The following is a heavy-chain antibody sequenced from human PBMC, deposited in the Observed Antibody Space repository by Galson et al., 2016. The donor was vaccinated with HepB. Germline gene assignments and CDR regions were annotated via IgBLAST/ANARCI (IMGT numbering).Heavy chain of an antibody. D-gene: IGHD3-22*01. CDR3: ARGPVVTYYSGPTWFDP. J-gene: IGHJ5*02. CDR1: GFTFSTYG. V-gene: IGHV3-33*01. Sequence: SLRLSCAASGFTFSTYGVHWVRQAPGKGLEWVAVIWFDGSKKYYADSVKGRFTISRDRSKNILYLQMNSLRVEDTAVYYCARGPVVTYYSGPTWFDPWGQGTLVTVSS. CDR2: IWFDGSKK.